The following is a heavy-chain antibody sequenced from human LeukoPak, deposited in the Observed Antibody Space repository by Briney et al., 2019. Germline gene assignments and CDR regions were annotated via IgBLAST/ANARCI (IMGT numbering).Heavy chain of an antibody. D-gene: IGHD2-15*01. CDR3: AKEKSGGSGVYFDY. J-gene: IGHJ4*02. Sequence: GGSLRLSCAASGFTFSSSAMSWVRQAPGKGLEWVSAISNNGGYTYYADSVQGRFTISRDNSKSTLCLQMNSLRAEDTAVYYCAKEKSGGSGVYFDYWGQGSLVTVSS. CDR1: GFTFSSSA. CDR2: ISNNGGYT. V-gene: IGHV3-23*01.